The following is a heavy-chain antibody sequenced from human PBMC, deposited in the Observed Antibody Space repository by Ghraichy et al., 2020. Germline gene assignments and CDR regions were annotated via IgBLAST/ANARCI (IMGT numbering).Heavy chain of an antibody. CDR3: ARDLTITGTLGHGMDV. D-gene: IGHD1-7*01. Sequence: GGSLRLSCAASGFTVSSNYMSWVRQAPGKGLEWVSVFYSGGSTYYADSVKGRFTISRDNSKNTLYLQMNSLRAEDTAVYYCARDLTITGTLGHGMDVWGQGTTVTVSS. J-gene: IGHJ6*02. CDR1: GFTVSSNY. CDR2: FYSGGST. V-gene: IGHV3-66*02.